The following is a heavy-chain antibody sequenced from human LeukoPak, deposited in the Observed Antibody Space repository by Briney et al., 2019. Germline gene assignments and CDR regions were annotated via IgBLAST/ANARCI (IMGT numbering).Heavy chain of an antibody. D-gene: IGHD2-2*01. CDR3: AKETEDIVVVPAYYGMDV. V-gene: IGHV3-23*01. Sequence: GGSLRLSCAASGFTFDDYAMHWVRQAPGKGLEWVSAISGSGGSTYYADSVKGRFTISRDNSKNTLYLQMNSLRAEDTAVYYCAKETEDIVVVPAYYGMDVWGQGTTVTVSS. J-gene: IGHJ6*02. CDR1: GFTFDDYA. CDR2: ISGSGGST.